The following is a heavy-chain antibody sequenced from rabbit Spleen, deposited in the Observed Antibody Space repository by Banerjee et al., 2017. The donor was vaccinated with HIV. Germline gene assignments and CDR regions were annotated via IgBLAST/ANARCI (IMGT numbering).Heavy chain of an antibody. Sequence: LVESGGGLVQPGASLTLTCTASGFSFNVNYDMCWVRQAPGKGLEWIGCIYTGNTKTYYASWAKGRFTISKTSNTVDLKMTSLTAADTATYFCARDSGSGHYIDVLFNLWGPGTLV. J-gene: IGHJ4*01. V-gene: IGHV1S40*01. CDR1: GFSFNVNYD. CDR2: IYTGNTKT. D-gene: IGHD1-1*01. CDR3: ARDSGSGHYIDVLFNL.